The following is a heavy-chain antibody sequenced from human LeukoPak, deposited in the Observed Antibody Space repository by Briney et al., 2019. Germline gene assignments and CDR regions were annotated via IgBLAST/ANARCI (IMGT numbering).Heavy chain of an antibody. CDR1: GFTFSDYW. J-gene: IGHJ3*02. CDR2: IKHDGSEK. Sequence: GGSLRLSCIASGFTFSDYWMTWVRQAPGKGLEWVANIKHDGSEKNYVDPVKGRFTISRDNAKNSLYLQMNSLRAEDTAVYYCARDRRHYSDSRDVLDIWGQGTMVTMSS. V-gene: IGHV3-7*01. D-gene: IGHD3-22*01. CDR3: ARDRRHYSDSRDVLDI.